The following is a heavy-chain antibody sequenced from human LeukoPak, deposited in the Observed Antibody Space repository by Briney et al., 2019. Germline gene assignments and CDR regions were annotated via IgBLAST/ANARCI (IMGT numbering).Heavy chain of an antibody. CDR3: ASLDYYYYGMDV. J-gene: IGHJ6*02. CDR1: GGSISSYY. V-gene: IGHV4-59*08. Sequence: SETLSLTCTVSGGSISSYYWSWIRQPPGKGLEWIGYIYYSGSTNYNPSLKSRVTISVDTSKNQFSPKLSSVTAADTAVYYCASLDYYYYGMDVWGQGTTVTVSS. CDR2: IYYSGST.